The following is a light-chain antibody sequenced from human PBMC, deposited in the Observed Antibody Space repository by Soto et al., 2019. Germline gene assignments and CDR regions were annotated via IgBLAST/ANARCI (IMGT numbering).Light chain of an antibody. J-gene: IGKJ2*01. Sequence: EFVLTQSPGTLSLSPGERATLSCRASQTVSSNYLAWYQHKPGQAPRLLIYGSSNRAAGIPDRFSGSESGTDFTLTISRPEPEDFAVYYCQQFGGSPMYIFGQGTKVEIK. V-gene: IGKV3-20*01. CDR1: QTVSSNY. CDR2: GSS. CDR3: QQFGGSPMYI.